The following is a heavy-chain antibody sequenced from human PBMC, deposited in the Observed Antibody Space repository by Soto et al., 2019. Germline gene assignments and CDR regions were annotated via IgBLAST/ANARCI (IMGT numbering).Heavy chain of an antibody. CDR1: GFTFSSYA. D-gene: IGHD1-26*01. CDR3: ARDRVGLGLDV. Sequence: PGGSLRLSCAASGFTFSSYAMHWVRQAPGKGLEWVAVISYDGSNKYYADSVKGRFTISRDNSKNTLYLQMNSLRAEDTAVYYCARDRVGLGLDVWGQGTTVTVSS. V-gene: IGHV3-30-3*01. J-gene: IGHJ6*02. CDR2: ISYDGSNK.